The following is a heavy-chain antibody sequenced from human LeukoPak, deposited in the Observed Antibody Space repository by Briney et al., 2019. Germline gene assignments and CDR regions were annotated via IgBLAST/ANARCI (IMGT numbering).Heavy chain of an antibody. D-gene: IGHD3-10*01. V-gene: IGHV1-18*01. CDR1: GFTFTSCG. Sequence: ASVKVSCKASGFTFTSCGISWVRQAPGQGLEWMGWISAYNGNTNSAQNPQGRVTMTTDTSTSTAYMELRSLRYDDTAVFYCGRAATSHYYGSAIDYWGQGTLVTVSS. J-gene: IGHJ4*02. CDR3: GRAATSHYYGSAIDY. CDR2: ISAYNGNT.